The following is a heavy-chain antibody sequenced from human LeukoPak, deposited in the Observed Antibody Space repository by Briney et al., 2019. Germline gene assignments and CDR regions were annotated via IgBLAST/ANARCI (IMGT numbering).Heavy chain of an antibody. CDR3: ARGDGSGRYGLPFDS. J-gene: IGHJ4*02. CDR2: MKQDGREK. D-gene: IGHD6-13*01. V-gene: IGHV3-7*01. Sequence: PGGSLRLSCVASGFIFTNYWMSWVRQVPGKGLEWVANMKQDGREKYLVDSVKGRFTISRDNTKNSVYLQMNSLTDEDTGVYYCARGDGSGRYGLPFDSWGQGTLVTVSS. CDR1: GFIFTNYW.